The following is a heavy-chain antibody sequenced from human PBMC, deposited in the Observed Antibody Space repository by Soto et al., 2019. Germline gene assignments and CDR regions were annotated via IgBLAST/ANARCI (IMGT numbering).Heavy chain of an antibody. J-gene: IGHJ4*02. Sequence: SETLSLTCTVTGDSISSRSYYWGWIRQPPGKGLEWIGSICYSGSTYNNPSLRSRVSMSIDTSKDQFSLKLKSVTAADTALYFCARQRTSVVTQAYFDVWGQGSLVTVSS. D-gene: IGHD2-21*02. CDR3: ARQRTSVVTQAYFDV. CDR1: GDSISSRSYY. V-gene: IGHV4-39*01. CDR2: ICYSGST.